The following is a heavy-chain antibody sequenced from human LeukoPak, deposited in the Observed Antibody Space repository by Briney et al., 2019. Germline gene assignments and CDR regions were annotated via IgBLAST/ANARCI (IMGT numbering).Heavy chain of an antibody. CDR2: VNPNSGNT. Sequence: GASVKVSCKASGYTFTSYDINWVRQATGQGLEWMGWVNPNSGNTGYAQKFQGRVTMTRNTSISTAYMELSSLRSEDTAVYYCAREILREGWFDPWGQGTLVTVSS. CDR1: GYTFTSYD. CDR3: AREILREGWFDP. V-gene: IGHV1-8*01. J-gene: IGHJ5*02.